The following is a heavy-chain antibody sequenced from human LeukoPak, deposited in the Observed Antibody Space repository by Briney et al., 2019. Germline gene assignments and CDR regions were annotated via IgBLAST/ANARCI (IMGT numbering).Heavy chain of an antibody. CDR1: GFPFSTNG. D-gene: IGHD3-16*01. CDR3: ANDAGPRRCFFDC. CDR2: IDASGGST. Sequence: GGSLRLSCAASGFPFSTNGMAWLRQAPGKGLEWVSTIDASGGSTHYADSVKGRFTISRDNSKDTVFLQMNSLRVEDTAVYYCANDAGPRRCFFDCWGQGTQVTVSS. J-gene: IGHJ4*02. V-gene: IGHV3-23*01.